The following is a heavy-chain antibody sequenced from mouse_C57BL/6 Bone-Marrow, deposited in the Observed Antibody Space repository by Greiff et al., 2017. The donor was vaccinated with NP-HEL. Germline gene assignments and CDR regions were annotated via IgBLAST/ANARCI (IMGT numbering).Heavy chain of an antibody. CDR3: ATLVARRVYFDY. D-gene: IGHD1-1*01. Sequence: EVKLQESGPELVKPGASVKISCKASGYSFTDYNMNWVKQSNGKSLEWIGVINPNYGTTSYNQKFKGKATLTVDQSSSTAYMQLNSLTSEDSAVYYCATLVARRVYFDYWGQGTTLTVSS. V-gene: IGHV1-39*01. CDR1: GYSFTDYN. J-gene: IGHJ2*01. CDR2: INPNYGTT.